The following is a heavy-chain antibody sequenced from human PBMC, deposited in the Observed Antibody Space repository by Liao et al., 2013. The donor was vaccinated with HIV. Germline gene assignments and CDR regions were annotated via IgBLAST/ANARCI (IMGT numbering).Heavy chain of an antibody. Sequence: QVQLQESGPGLVKPSETLSLTCSVSHGSISSYYWTWIRQPPGKGLEWIGYIYYSESTNYNPSLKSRVTISVDTSKNQFSLKLSSVTAADTAVYYCARGRAYDFWSGSVPTFDYWGQGTLVTVPS. CDR2: IYYSEST. CDR3: ARGRAYDFWSGSVPTFDY. D-gene: IGHD3-3*01. CDR1: HGSISSYY. V-gene: IGHV4-59*01. J-gene: IGHJ4*02.